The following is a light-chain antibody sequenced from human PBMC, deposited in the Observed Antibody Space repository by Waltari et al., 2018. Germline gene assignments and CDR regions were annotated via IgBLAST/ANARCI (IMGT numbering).Light chain of an antibody. Sequence: IVLTQSPGTLSLSPGERATLSCRASQSVSRSLAWYQQKPGQAPRLLIYDASTRATGIPDRFSGSGSGTDFSLTISRLEPEDFAVYYCQKYVSVPATFGQGTKVEIK. CDR3: QKYVSVPAT. J-gene: IGKJ1*01. CDR1: QSVSRS. V-gene: IGKV3-20*01. CDR2: DAS.